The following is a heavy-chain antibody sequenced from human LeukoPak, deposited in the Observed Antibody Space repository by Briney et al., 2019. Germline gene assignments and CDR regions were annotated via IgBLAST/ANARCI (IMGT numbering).Heavy chain of an antibody. CDR2: ISYDGSNE. CDR3: AKMKGHPLPKYYMDV. CDR1: GFTFSTYA. J-gene: IGHJ6*03. Sequence: PGGSLRLSCAASGFTFSTYAMHWVRQAPGKGLEWVAVISYDGSNEYYADSVKGRFTISRDNSKNTLYLQMNSLRAEDTAVYYCAKMKGHPLPKYYMDVWGNGTTVTVSS. V-gene: IGHV3-30*01.